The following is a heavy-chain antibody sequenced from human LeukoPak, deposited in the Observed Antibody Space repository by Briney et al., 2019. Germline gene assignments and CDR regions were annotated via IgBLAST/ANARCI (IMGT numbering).Heavy chain of an antibody. J-gene: IGHJ3*02. V-gene: IGHV3-15*01. CDR1: GFTVSSNY. Sequence: PGGSLRLSCAASGFTVSSNYMSWVRQAPGKGPEWVGRVKSKVDGGTTDYAAPAKGRFTISRDDSKNTLYLQMNSLETEDTAVYYCITLSGFSSSLGAAFNIWGQGTMLTVSS. CDR3: ITLSGFSSSLGAAFNI. CDR2: VKSKVDGGTT. D-gene: IGHD6-13*01.